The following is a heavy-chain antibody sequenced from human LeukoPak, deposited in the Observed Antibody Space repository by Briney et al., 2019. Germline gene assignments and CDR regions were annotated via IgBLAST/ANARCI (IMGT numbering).Heavy chain of an antibody. Sequence: SVKVSCKASGGTFSSYAISWVRQAPGQGLEWMGGIIPIFGTANYAQKFQGRVTITADESTSTAYMELRSLRSDGTAVYYCARIGTYYYGSGRAGDYFDYWGQGTLVTVSS. CDR2: IIPIFGTA. CDR1: GGTFSSYA. D-gene: IGHD3-10*01. J-gene: IGHJ4*02. V-gene: IGHV1-69*13. CDR3: ARIGTYYYGSGRAGDYFDY.